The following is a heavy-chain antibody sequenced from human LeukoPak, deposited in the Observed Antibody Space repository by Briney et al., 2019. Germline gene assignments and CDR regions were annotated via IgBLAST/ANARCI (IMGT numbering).Heavy chain of an antibody. D-gene: IGHD4-11*01. J-gene: IGHJ3*02. V-gene: IGHV4-34*01. CDR2: INHSGST. CDR1: GGSFSGYY. CDR3: AREGNSTGLNAFDI. Sequence: PSETLSLTCAVYGGSFSGYYWSCIRQPPGKGLEWLGEINHSGSTNYNPSLKSRVTISVDTSKNQFSLKLSSVTAADTAVYYCAREGNSTGLNAFDIWGQGRMVTVSS.